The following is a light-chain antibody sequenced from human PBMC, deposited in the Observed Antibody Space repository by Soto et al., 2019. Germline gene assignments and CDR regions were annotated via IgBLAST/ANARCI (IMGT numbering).Light chain of an antibody. CDR1: SSNIGSNT. Sequence: QSVLTQPPSASGTPGQRVTISCSGSSSNIGSNTVNWYHQLPGTAPKLLIYNNYQRSSGVPDRFSGSKSGTSASLAISGLQSEDEADYYCAAWDDSVNGYVFGTGTKVTIL. CDR3: AAWDDSVNGYV. V-gene: IGLV1-44*01. CDR2: NNY. J-gene: IGLJ1*01.